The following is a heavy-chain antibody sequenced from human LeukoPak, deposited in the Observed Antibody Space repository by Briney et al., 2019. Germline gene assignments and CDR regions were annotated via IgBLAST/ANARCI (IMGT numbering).Heavy chain of an antibody. V-gene: IGHV1-8*01. CDR2: MNPNSGNT. J-gene: IGHJ3*02. D-gene: IGHD6-13*01. CDR1: GYTFTSYD. Sequence: GASVKVSCKASGYTFTSYDINWVRQATGQGLGWMGWMNPNSGNTGYAQKFQGRVTMTRNTSISTAYMELSSLRSEDTAVYYCASPRLGSSSYDAFDIWGQGTMVTVSS. CDR3: ASPRLGSSSYDAFDI.